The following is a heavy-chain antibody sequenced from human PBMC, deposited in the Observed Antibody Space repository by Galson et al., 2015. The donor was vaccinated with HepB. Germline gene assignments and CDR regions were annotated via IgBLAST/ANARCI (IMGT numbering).Heavy chain of an antibody. D-gene: IGHD6-19*01. CDR2: IRSKASNCAT. Sequence: SLRLSCAASGFTFSGSAIHWVRQASGKGLEWVGRIRSKASNCATAYAAALKGRFTISRDDSKNTAYLHMIGLKTEDTAVYYCTRLGDFSGYSSSWGKGTLVTVSS. CDR3: TRLGDFSGYSSS. J-gene: IGHJ4*02. V-gene: IGHV3-73*01. CDR1: GFTFSGSA.